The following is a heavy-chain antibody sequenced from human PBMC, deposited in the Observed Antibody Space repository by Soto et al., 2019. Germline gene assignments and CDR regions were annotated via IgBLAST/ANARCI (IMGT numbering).Heavy chain of an antibody. CDR2: IIPIFGTA. J-gene: IGHJ4*02. Sequence: GASVKVSCKASGGTFSSYAISWVRQAPGQGLEWMGGIIPIFGTANYAQKFQGRVTITADESTSTAYMELSSLRSEDTAVYYCARVVGLRYYDFWSGPVDYWAQGTLVTVSS. CDR3: ARVVGLRYYDFWSGPVDY. CDR1: GGTFSSYA. D-gene: IGHD3-3*01. V-gene: IGHV1-69*13.